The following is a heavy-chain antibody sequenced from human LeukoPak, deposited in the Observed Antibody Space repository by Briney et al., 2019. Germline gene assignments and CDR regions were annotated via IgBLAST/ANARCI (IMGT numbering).Heavy chain of an antibody. D-gene: IGHD1-1*01. V-gene: IGHV4-31*03. J-gene: IGHJ4*02. CDR3: ARNNWNDVRYFDY. Sequence: SETLSLTCTVSGGSISSGGYYWSWIRQHPGKGLEWIGYIYYSGSTYYNPSLKSRVTISVDTSNNQFSLKLSSVTAADTAVYYCARNNWNDVRYFDYWGQGTLVTVSS. CDR2: IYYSGST. CDR1: GGSISSGGYY.